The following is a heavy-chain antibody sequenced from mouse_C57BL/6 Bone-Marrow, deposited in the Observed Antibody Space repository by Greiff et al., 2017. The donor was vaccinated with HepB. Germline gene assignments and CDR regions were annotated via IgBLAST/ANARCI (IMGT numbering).Heavy chain of an antibody. CDR1: GYAFSSSW. Sequence: QVQLKQSGPELVKPGASVKISCKASGYAFSSSWMNWVKQRPGKGLEWIGRIYPGDGDTNYNGKFKGKATLTADKSSSTAYMQLSSLTSEDSAVYFCAADYYGSSLYAMDYWGQGTSVTVSS. CDR2: IYPGDGDT. D-gene: IGHD1-1*01. CDR3: AADYYGSSLYAMDY. V-gene: IGHV1-82*01. J-gene: IGHJ4*01.